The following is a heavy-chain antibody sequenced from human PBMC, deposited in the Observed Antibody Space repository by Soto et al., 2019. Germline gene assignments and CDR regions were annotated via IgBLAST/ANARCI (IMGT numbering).Heavy chain of an antibody. CDR1: GYTLSSYA. Sequence: QVQLVQSGAEVKKPGASVKVSCKASGYTLSSYALHWVRQGPGQRLEWMGWVDAGSSNTKYSQKCQGRVTITRDTTATTAYMELSSLRYEDTAVYCCARGGSASFDYWGQGTLVIVSS. CDR3: ARGGSASFDY. V-gene: IGHV1-3*01. CDR2: VDAGSSNT. J-gene: IGHJ4*02. D-gene: IGHD6-19*01.